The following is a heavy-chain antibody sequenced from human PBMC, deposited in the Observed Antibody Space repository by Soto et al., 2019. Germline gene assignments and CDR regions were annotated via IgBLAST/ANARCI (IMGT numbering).Heavy chain of an antibody. D-gene: IGHD1-1*01. V-gene: IGHV2-5*02. CDR3: AYRKGAATGTGNWFDP. J-gene: IGHJ5*02. CDR1: GFSLTTNGVG. CDR2: FYWDDDK. Sequence: SGPTLVNPTETLTLTCTFSGFSLTTNGVGVGWIRQPPGKPLEWLGLFYWDDDKRYSPSLQNRLTISKDTSKNQVVLTLANMAPEDKGTYYCAYRKGAATGTGNWFDPWGQGTPVTVSS.